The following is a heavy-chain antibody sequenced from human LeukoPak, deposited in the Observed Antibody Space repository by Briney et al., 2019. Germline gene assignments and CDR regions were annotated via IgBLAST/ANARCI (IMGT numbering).Heavy chain of an antibody. CDR3: TRDSANYHFAY. CDR2: LYSGGAT. V-gene: IGHV3-66*01. CDR1: GFTFSDYY. J-gene: IGHJ4*02. D-gene: IGHD4/OR15-4a*01. Sequence: QSGGSLRLSCAASGFTFSDYYMSWIRQAPGKGLEWVSVLYSGGATYYADSVKGRFTISRDNSKNIVFLQMNDLRTEDTAFYYCTRDSANYHFAYWGQGALVTVSS.